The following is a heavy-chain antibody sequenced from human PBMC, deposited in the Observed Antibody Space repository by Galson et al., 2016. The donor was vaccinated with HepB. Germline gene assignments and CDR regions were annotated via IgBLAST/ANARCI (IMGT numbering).Heavy chain of an antibody. V-gene: IGHV1-69*06. J-gene: IGHJ5*02. D-gene: IGHD6-19*01. CDR2: IIPIFGTA. Sequence: SSKACGGTFSIYAISWVRQAPGQGLEWMGGIIPIFGTANYAQKFQGRVTITADKSTSTAYMELTSLRSEDTAVYYCARGYTSGWYWFDPWGQGTLVTVSS. CDR1: GGTFSIYA. CDR3: ARGYTSGWYWFDP.